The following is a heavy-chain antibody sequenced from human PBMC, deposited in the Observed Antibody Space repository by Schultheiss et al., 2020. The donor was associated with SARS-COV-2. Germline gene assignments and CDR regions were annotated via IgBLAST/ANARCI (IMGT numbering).Heavy chain of an antibody. CDR2: ISHTGSST. CDR1: GFIVSSNF. V-gene: IGHV3-11*06. Sequence: GESLKISCAATGFIVSSNFMSWVRQAPGKGLEWISYISHTGSSTKYADSVKGRFTISRDNAKNTLYLQMNSLRAEDTAVYYCARAGCSSTSCRYPALGYYYGMDVWGQGTTVTVSS. CDR3: ARAGCSSTSCRYPALGYYYGMDV. J-gene: IGHJ6*02. D-gene: IGHD2-2*01.